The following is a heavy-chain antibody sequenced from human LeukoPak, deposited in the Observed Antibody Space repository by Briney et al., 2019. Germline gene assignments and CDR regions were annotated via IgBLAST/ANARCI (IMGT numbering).Heavy chain of an antibody. CDR3: ARDQSGSYLPYYFDY. Sequence: PGGSLRLSCAASGFTFSSYWMSWVRQAPGKGLEWVANIKQDGREKYYVDSVKGRFTISRDNAKNSLYLQMNSLRAEDTAVYYCARDQSGSYLPYYFDYWGQGTLVTVSS. CDR1: GFTFSSYW. CDR2: IKQDGREK. J-gene: IGHJ4*02. D-gene: IGHD1-26*01. V-gene: IGHV3-7*01.